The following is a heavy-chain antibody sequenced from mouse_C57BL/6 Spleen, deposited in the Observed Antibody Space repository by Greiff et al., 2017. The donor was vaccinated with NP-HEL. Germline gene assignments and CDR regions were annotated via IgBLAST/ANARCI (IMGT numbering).Heavy chain of an antibody. CDR1: GYAFSSYW. D-gene: IGHD2-3*01. Sequence: VKLMESGAELVKPGASVKISCKASGYAFSSYWMNWVKQRPGKGLEWIGQLYPGDGDTNYNGKFKGKNTLTADKSSSTAYMQLSSLTSEDSAVYFCARRFYDGYQAWFAYWGQGTLVTVSA. J-gene: IGHJ3*01. V-gene: IGHV1-80*01. CDR3: ARRFYDGYQAWFAY. CDR2: LYPGDGDT.